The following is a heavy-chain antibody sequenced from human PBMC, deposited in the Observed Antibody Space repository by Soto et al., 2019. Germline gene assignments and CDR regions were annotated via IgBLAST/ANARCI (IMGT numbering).Heavy chain of an antibody. CDR1: GFTFSRYA. D-gene: IGHD3-10*01. Sequence: EVQLVESGGGLVQPGGSLRLSCAASGFTFSRYAMYWVRQAPGKGLEHVSAISSNGGSTYYANSVKGRFTISRDNSKNTRYLQMGSLRAEDMAVYYCARGTDYYGSGRYSFDYWGQGTLVTVSS. J-gene: IGHJ4*02. CDR2: ISSNGGST. V-gene: IGHV3-64*01. CDR3: ARGTDYYGSGRYSFDY.